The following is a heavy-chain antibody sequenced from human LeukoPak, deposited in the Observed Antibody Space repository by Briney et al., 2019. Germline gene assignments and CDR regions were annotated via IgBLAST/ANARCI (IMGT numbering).Heavy chain of an antibody. CDR2: ISSSSSSYI. J-gene: IGHJ4*02. Sequence: SGGSLRLSCAASGFTFSSYSMNWVRQAPGKGLEWVSSISSSSSSYISYADSVKGRFTISRDNSKNTLYLQMNSLRAEDTAVYYCAKDRDMITFGGVDFDYWGQGTLVTVSS. CDR1: GFTFSSYS. V-gene: IGHV3-21*04. CDR3: AKDRDMITFGGVDFDY. D-gene: IGHD3-16*01.